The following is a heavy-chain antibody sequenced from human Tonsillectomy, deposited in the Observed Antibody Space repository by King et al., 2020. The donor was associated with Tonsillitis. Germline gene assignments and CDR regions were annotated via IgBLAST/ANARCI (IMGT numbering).Heavy chain of an antibody. J-gene: IGHJ6*02. Sequence: VQLVESGGGVVQPGGSLRLSCAASGFTFSSYGMHWVRQAPGKGLEWVAFIRYDGSNKYYADSVKGRFTISRDNSKNTLYLQMNSLRAEDTAVYYCAKDGGSNSGDYDYYGMDVWGQGTTVTVSS. CDR3: AKDGGSNSGDYDYYGMDV. CDR1: GFTFSSYG. V-gene: IGHV3-30*02. CDR2: IRYDGSNK. D-gene: IGHD4-23*01.